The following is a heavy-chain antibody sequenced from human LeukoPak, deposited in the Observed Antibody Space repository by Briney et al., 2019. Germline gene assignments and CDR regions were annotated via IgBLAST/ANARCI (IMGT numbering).Heavy chain of an antibody. D-gene: IGHD1-7*01. Sequence: SETLSLTCAVYGASFSGYYWSWIRQSPGKGLEWIGEVNYSGSTNYNPPLQSRITISVDTSKNQFSLKLSSVTAADTAVYYCARGNRIRDWNYEDYFDYWGQGTLVTVSS. CDR3: ARGNRIRDWNYEDYFDY. V-gene: IGHV4-34*01. CDR1: GASFSGYY. CDR2: VNYSGST. J-gene: IGHJ4*02.